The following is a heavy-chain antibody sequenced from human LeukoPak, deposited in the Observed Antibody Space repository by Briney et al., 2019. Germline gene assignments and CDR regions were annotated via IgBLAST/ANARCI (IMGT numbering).Heavy chain of an antibody. Sequence: PGGSLRLSCGASGLLVSRDYMRSNYMSWVRQAPGKGLEWISVLYDVNRAFYADSVKGRFTISRDDANNTLHLQMNSLRPEDTAMYYCARDGGSLILGSKGVWGQGTLVTVSS. CDR2: LYDVNRA. CDR1: GLLVSRDYMRSNY. CDR3: ARDGGSLILGSKGV. D-gene: IGHD3-22*01. V-gene: IGHV3-66*02. J-gene: IGHJ4*02.